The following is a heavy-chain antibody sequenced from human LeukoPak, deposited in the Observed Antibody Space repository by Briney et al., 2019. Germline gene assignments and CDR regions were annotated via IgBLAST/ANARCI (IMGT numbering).Heavy chain of an antibody. Sequence: AGGSLRLSCVASEFTFSSYWMHWVRQAPGEGLVWVSVINSDGSTTLYADSVKGRFTISRDNAKNTLYLQMNSPRTEDTAVYYCAGLRGKITTIDYWGQGTLVTVSS. CDR2: INSDGSTT. V-gene: IGHV3-74*03. CDR3: AGLRGKITTIDY. D-gene: IGHD4-11*01. CDR1: EFTFSSYW. J-gene: IGHJ4*02.